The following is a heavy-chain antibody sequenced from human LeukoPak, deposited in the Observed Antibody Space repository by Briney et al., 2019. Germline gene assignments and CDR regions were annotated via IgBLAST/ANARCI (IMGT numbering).Heavy chain of an antibody. Sequence: GGSLRLSCAASGFTFDDYAMHWVRQAPGKGLEWVSGISWNSGSIDYADSVKGRFTISRDNAKNSLYLQMNSLRAEDTALYYCAKDVYSSSSDWGQGTLVTVSS. CDR2: ISWNSGSI. J-gene: IGHJ4*02. CDR3: AKDVYSSSSD. D-gene: IGHD6-13*01. V-gene: IGHV3-9*01. CDR1: GFTFDDYA.